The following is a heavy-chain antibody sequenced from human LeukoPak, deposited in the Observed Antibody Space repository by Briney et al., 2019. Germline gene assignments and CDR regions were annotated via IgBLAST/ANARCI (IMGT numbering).Heavy chain of an antibody. D-gene: IGHD3-22*01. CDR1: GVSISSNNYY. CDR3: ASLSKNYYESRGFFDY. CDR2: SSYSGST. J-gene: IGHJ4*02. Sequence: SETLSLTCSVSGVSISSNNYYWGWIRQPPGKGLEYIGSSSYSGSTYYNPSLKSRVTISVDTSKSQFSLKLSSVTAADTAVYYCASLSKNYYESRGFFDYWGQGTLVTVSS. V-gene: IGHV4-39*01.